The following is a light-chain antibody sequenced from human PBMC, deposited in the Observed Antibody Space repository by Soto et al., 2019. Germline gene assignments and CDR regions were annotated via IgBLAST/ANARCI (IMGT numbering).Light chain of an antibody. J-gene: IGKJ1*01. CDR2: DTS. CDR1: QSVTSSS. V-gene: IGKV3-20*01. Sequence: IVLTQSPGTLSLSPGERATLSCRASQSVTSSSVAWYRQKPGQAPSLLIYDTSTRATGIPDRFSGSGSGTDFTVTISRLEPEDYAVYFCQQYGTLPWTFGQGTKVDIK. CDR3: QQYGTLPWT.